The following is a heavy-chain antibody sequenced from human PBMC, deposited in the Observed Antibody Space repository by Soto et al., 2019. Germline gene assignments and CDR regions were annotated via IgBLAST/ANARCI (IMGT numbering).Heavy chain of an antibody. CDR2: IYYSGNT. V-gene: IGHV4-30-4*02. J-gene: IGHJ4*02. CDR3: AREKNGGSLY. D-gene: IGHD2-8*01. Sequence: SETLSLTCSVSGDSISSGDYYWSWIRQPPGKGLEWIGCIYYSGNTYYNPSLKSRVSMSVDTSKNQFSLKLSSVTAADTAVYYCAREKNGGSLYWGQGTLVTVSS. CDR1: GDSISSGDYY.